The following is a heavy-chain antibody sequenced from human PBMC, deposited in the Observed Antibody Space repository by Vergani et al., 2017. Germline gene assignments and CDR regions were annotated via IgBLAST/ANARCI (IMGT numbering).Heavy chain of an antibody. V-gene: IGHV1-69-2*01. CDR2: VDPEDGET. CDR3: ATPQTGTTGGMEV. D-gene: IGHD1-1*01. CDR1: GYTFTAHY. Sequence: EVQLVQSGAEVKKPGATMKISCKVSGYTFTAHYMHCVKQAPGKGLEWMGLVDPEDGETIYAEKFKGRVTIAADTSTDTAHLELSSLRSEDTAVYYCATPQTGTTGGMEVWGQGTTVIVSS. J-gene: IGHJ6*02.